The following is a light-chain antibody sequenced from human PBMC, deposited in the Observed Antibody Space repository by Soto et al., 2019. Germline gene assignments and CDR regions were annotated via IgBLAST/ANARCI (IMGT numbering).Light chain of an antibody. V-gene: IGKV3-11*01. CDR3: QKYNSALT. J-gene: IGKJ5*01. Sequence: EIVLTQSPATLSLSPGERATLSCRASQRISGYLAWYQQKPGQAPRLLIYGASKRATGIPDRFSGSGSGTDFTLTISSLQPEDVATYFCQKYNSALTFGQGTRLEI. CDR2: GAS. CDR1: QRISGY.